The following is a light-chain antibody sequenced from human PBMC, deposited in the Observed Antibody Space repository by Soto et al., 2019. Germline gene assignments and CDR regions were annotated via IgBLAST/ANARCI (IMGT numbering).Light chain of an antibody. Sequence: DIQMTQPPCSLPASVGDRVTITCRASQNINSNLNWYQQKPGKAPKILIHAASNLLSGVPSRFSGSGSGTEFTLTISSLQPEDFASYYCQLSHIIPWTFGHGTKVDIK. CDR2: AAS. J-gene: IGKJ1*01. CDR3: QLSHIIPWT. CDR1: QNINSN. V-gene: IGKV1-39*01.